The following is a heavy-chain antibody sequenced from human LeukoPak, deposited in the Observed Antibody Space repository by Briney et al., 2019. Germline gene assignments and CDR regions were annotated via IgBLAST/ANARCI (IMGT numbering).Heavy chain of an antibody. CDR3: ARDKIEGPTKPDY. D-gene: IGHD1-1*01. J-gene: IGHJ4*02. CDR1: GFTFSSYW. Sequence: GGSLRLSCAVSGFTFSSYWMSWVRQAPGKGLEWVANIKQDESEKYYVDSLKGRFTISRDNAKNSLYLQMNSLRAEDTAVYYCARDKIEGPTKPDYWGQGILVTVSS. V-gene: IGHV3-7*01. CDR2: IKQDESEK.